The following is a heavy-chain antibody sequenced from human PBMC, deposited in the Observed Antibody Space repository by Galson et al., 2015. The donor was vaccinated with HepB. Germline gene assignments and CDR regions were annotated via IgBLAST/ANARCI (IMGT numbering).Heavy chain of an antibody. Sequence: TLSLTCTVAGGSISSAGYYWYWIRQHPGTGLEWIGYIYYSGNTYYNPSLKSRVTISVDTSKNQFSLKLNSVTAADTAVYFCARGANYVSNWGQGTLVTVSS. CDR1: GGSISSAGYY. J-gene: IGHJ4*02. CDR2: IYYSGNT. CDR3: ARGANYVSN. D-gene: IGHD5/OR15-5a*01. V-gene: IGHV4-31*03.